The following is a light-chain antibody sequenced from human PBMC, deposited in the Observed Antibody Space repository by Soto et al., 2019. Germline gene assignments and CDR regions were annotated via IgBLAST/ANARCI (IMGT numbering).Light chain of an antibody. V-gene: IGLV2-14*01. Sequence: QSALTQPASVSGSPGQSIAISCTGTSSAVGAYNYVSWYLQYPGKAPKLVIFDVSFRHSGVSNRFSGSKSGNTASLTISGLQAEDEADYYCKSFTTSDTYVFGTGTKLTVL. J-gene: IGLJ1*01. CDR1: SSAVGAYNY. CDR2: DVS. CDR3: KSFTTSDTYV.